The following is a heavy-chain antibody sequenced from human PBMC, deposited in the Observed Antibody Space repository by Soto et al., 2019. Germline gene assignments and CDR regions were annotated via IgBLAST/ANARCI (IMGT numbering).Heavy chain of an antibody. CDR1: GFSFSYYG. J-gene: IGHJ6*03. Sequence: EVQLVESGGGLVQPGGSLRLSCAASGFSFSYYGMNWVRQAPGKGLEWVSYISTSSSNIYYADSVKGRFTISRDNAKNSLSLQMNSLRAADTAVYYCAIETSTGNYYMDVWGKGTTVTVSS. CDR3: AIETSTGNYYMDV. V-gene: IGHV3-48*01. D-gene: IGHD2-2*01. CDR2: ISTSSSNI.